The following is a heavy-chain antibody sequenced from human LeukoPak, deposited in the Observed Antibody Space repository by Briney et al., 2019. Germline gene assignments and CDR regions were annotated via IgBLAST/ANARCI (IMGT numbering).Heavy chain of an antibody. Sequence: PGGSLRLSCAASGFIFSTYAMTWVRQAPGKGLEWVSAIGGSGGSTYYADSVKGRFTISRDNSKNTLYLQMNSLRAEDTAVYYCAKSISSGSGAYYRGTFDYWGMGTLVTVSS. CDR1: GFIFSTYA. CDR3: AKSISSGSGAYYRGTFDY. D-gene: IGHD3-22*01. J-gene: IGHJ4*02. V-gene: IGHV3-23*01. CDR2: IGGSGGST.